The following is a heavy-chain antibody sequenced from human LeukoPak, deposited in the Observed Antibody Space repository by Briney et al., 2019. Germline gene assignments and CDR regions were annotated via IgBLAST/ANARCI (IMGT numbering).Heavy chain of an antibody. D-gene: IGHD3-3*01. J-gene: IGHJ4*02. V-gene: IGHV4-39*07. Sequence: AETLSLTCTVSGGSISSSSYYWGWIRQPPGKGLEWIGGFYYSGRTYYNPSLKSRVTISVDTSKNQFSLRLSSVTAADTAVYYCAREKNDFWSGYLDYWGQGTLVTVSS. CDR1: GGSISSSSYY. CDR2: FYYSGRT. CDR3: AREKNDFWSGYLDY.